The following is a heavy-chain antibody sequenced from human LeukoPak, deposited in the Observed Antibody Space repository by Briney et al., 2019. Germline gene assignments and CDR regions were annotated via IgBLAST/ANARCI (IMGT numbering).Heavy chain of an antibody. Sequence: PGGSLRLSCAASGFTFSSYAMSWVRQAPGKGLEWVSVISGSGGSTYYADSVKGRFTISRDNSKNTLYLQMNSLRAEDTAVYYCAKGLNQLPYDPNFDYWGQGTLVTVSS. CDR1: GFTFSSYA. CDR2: ISGSGGST. V-gene: IGHV3-23*01. CDR3: AKGLNQLPYDPNFDY. J-gene: IGHJ4*02. D-gene: IGHD2-2*02.